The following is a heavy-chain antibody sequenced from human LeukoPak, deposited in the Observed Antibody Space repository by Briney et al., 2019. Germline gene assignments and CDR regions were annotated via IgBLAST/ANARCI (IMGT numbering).Heavy chain of an antibody. V-gene: IGHV4-59*01. CDR2: IYYTGST. CDR3: ARGPTYSNSYDC. CDR1: GDSLSSYY. J-gene: IGHJ4*02. D-gene: IGHD4-11*01. Sequence: PSETLSLTCTVSGDSLSSYYWTWIRQPPGKGLEWIGYIYYTGSTYYNPSLKSRVTISIDTSKNQFSLKLSSMTAADTAVYYCARGPTYSNSYDCWGQGTLVSV.